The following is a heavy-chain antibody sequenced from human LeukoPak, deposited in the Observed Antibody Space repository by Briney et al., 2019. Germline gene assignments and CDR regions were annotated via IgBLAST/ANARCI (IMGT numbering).Heavy chain of an antibody. V-gene: IGHV3-23*01. CDR3: ASLGVVGSPV. J-gene: IGHJ4*02. D-gene: IGHD1-26*01. Sequence: GQTLRLSWAVSTLTSRNNCIKCFRQPPGSWLEWVSVISDTGSSTYYEDSGKGRFTSSRDNSKNTLYLQMNSLRADDTAVYFCASLGVVGSPVWGQGTLVTVSS. CDR2: ISDTGSST. CDR1: TLTSRNNC.